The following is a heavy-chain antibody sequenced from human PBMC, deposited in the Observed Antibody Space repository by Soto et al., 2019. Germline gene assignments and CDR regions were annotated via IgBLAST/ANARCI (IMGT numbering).Heavy chain of an antibody. V-gene: IGHV1-69*12. Sequence: QVQLVQSGAEVKEPGSSVNVSCKTSGGTFGNTAVTWVRQVPGQGLEWIGGIVPLFGTANYAQKFRGRVIITADESTSTAYMDLSSLRSDDTAIYYCARDGDPGYSFWSGPLGGGSFDPWGQGTLVTVSS. D-gene: IGHD3-3*01. CDR3: ARDGDPGYSFWSGPLGGGSFDP. CDR1: GGTFGNTA. J-gene: IGHJ5*02. CDR2: IVPLFGTA.